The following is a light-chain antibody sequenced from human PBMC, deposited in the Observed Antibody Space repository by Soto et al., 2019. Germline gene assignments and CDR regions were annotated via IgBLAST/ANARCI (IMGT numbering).Light chain of an antibody. CDR3: QEYNTNSWT. CDR1: ESIYSW. Sequence: IRMTQSPSTLSASVGDTVTITCRASESIYSWLAWYKQMPGKAPQPLIYKTSTLQSGVASRFTGSGSGSEYSLTVTSPHPDHFATYYGQEYNTNSWTFGQGARV. CDR2: KTS. V-gene: IGKV1-5*03. J-gene: IGKJ1*01.